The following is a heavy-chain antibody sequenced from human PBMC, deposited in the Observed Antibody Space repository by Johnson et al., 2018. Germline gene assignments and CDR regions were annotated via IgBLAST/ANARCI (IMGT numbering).Heavy chain of an antibody. Sequence: QVQLVQSGAEVKKPGASVKVSCKASGYTLTNYYMHWVRQAPGQGLEWMGIINPSNGDTSYAQNFQGRVTLTRDTSTSTVYMELSSLGSDDTAMYYCARDNRDSMAYYTAFDIWGQGTMVTVSS. CDR3: ARDNRDSMAYYTAFDI. J-gene: IGHJ3*02. V-gene: IGHV1-46*01. CDR1: GYTLTNYY. D-gene: IGHD3-10*01. CDR2: INPSNGDT.